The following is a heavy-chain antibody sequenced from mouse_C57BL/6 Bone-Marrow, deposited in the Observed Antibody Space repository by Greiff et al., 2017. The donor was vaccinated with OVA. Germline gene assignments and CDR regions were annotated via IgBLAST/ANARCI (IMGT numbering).Heavy chain of an antibody. V-gene: IGHV2-2*01. CDR2: IWSGGST. J-gene: IGHJ2*01. CDR3: ARNSPYYYGREYYFDY. D-gene: IGHD1-1*01. Sequence: VQGVESGPGLVQPSQSLSITCTVSGFSLTSYGVHWVRQSPGKGLEWLGVIWSGGSTDYNAAFISRLSISKDNSKSQVFFKMNSLQADDTAIYYCARNSPYYYGREYYFDYWGQGTTLTVSS. CDR1: GFSLTSYG.